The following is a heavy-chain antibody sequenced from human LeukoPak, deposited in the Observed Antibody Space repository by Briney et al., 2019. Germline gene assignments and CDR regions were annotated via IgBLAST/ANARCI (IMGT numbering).Heavy chain of an antibody. Sequence: PSETLSLTCTVSGGSISSSSYYWGWIRQPPGKGLEWIGSIYYSGSTYYNPSLKSRVTISVDTSKNQFSLKLSSVTAADTAVYYCARDTAPMVAATLYYFDYWGQGTLVTVSS. V-gene: IGHV4-39*07. CDR2: IYYSGST. CDR3: ARDTAPMVAATLYYFDY. D-gene: IGHD2-15*01. J-gene: IGHJ4*02. CDR1: GGSISSSSYY.